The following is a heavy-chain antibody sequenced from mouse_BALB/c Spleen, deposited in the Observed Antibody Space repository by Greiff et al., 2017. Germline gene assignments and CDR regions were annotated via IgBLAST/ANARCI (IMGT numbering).Heavy chain of an antibody. CDR1: GYTFTSYV. D-gene: IGHD2-14*01. J-gene: IGHJ4*01. V-gene: IGHV1-14*01. CDR2: INPYNDGT. CDR3: ARGRDRYDYAMDY. Sequence: EVKLQESGPELVKPGASVKMSCKASGYTFTSYVMHWVKQKPGQGLEWIGYINPYNDGTKYNEKFKGKATLTSDKSSSTAYMELSSLTSEDSAVYYCARGRDRYDYAMDYWGQGTSVTVSS.